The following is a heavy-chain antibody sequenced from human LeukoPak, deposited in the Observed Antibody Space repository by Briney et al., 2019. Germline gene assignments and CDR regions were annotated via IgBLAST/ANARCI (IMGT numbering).Heavy chain of an antibody. J-gene: IGHJ3*02. CDR2: FDPEDGET. D-gene: IGHD6-19*01. Sequence: ASVKVSCKVSGYTLTELSMHWVRQAPGKGLEWMGGFDPEDGETIYAQKFQGRVTMTEDTSADTAYMELSSLRSEDTAVYYCATVITGAFRAVAGSASAPTLIW. CDR1: GYTLTELS. V-gene: IGHV1-24*01. CDR3: ATVITGAFRAVAGSASAPTLI.